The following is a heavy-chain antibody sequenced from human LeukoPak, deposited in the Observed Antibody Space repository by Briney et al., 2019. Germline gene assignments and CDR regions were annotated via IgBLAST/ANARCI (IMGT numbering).Heavy chain of an antibody. CDR1: GGSISSSSYY. V-gene: IGHV4-61*05. D-gene: IGHD3-22*01. CDR3: ARALSTYYYDSSGYYFDY. Sequence: SETLSLTCTVSGGSISSSSYYWGWIRQPPGKGLEWIGYIYYSGSTNYNPSLKSRVTISVDTSKNQFSLKLSSVTAADTAVYYCARALSTYYYDSSGYYFDYWGQGTLVTVSS. J-gene: IGHJ4*02. CDR2: IYYSGST.